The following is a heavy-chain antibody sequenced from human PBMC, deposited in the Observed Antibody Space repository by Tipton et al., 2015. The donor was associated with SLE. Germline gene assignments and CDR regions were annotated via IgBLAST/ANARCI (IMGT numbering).Heavy chain of an antibody. Sequence: QLVQSGAEVKKPGESLKISCKGSGYSFTNYWLGWVRQMPGKGLEWMGIIYPGDSDTRYSPSFQGQVTISADKSITTAHLQWSSLKASDTAMYYCARGRTDGYMGDAFDIWGQGTMVTVSS. CDR3: ARGRTDGYMGDAFDI. D-gene: IGHD5-24*01. V-gene: IGHV5-51*01. CDR2: IYPGDSDT. CDR1: GYSFTNYW. J-gene: IGHJ3*02.